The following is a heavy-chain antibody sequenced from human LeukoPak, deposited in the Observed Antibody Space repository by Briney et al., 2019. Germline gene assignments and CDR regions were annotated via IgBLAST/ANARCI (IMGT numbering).Heavy chain of an antibody. V-gene: IGHV4-39*01. Sequence: PSETLSLTCTVSGGSISSGSYYWSWIRQPAGKGLEWIGRIYYSGSTYYNPSLKSRVTISVDTSKNQFSLKLSSVTAADTAVYYCARIFRIVGATDAFDIWGQGTMVTVSS. CDR2: IYYSGST. J-gene: IGHJ3*02. CDR3: ARIFRIVGATDAFDI. D-gene: IGHD1-26*01. CDR1: GGSISSGSYY.